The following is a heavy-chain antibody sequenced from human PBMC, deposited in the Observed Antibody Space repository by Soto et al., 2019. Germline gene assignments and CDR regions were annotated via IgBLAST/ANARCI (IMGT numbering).Heavy chain of an antibody. CDR2: IIPIFGTA. Sequence: SVKVSCKASGGTFSSYAISWVRQAPGQGLEWMGGIIPIFGTANYAQKFQGRVTITADKSTSTAYMELSSLRSEDTAVYYCAYYSDSSGYHDDAFDIWGQGTIVSVSS. D-gene: IGHD3-22*01. CDR3: AYYSDSSGYHDDAFDI. V-gene: IGHV1-69*06. CDR1: GGTFSSYA. J-gene: IGHJ3*02.